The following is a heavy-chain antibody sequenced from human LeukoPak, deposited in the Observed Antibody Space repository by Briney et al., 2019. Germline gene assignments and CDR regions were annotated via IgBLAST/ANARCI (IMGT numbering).Heavy chain of an antibody. CDR2: IKEDGSEK. CDR3: TRDTGCSGGTCYSFYDS. J-gene: IGHJ4*02. D-gene: IGHD2-15*01. V-gene: IGHV3-7*01. Sequence: PGGSLRLSCAASGFTFSTYWMTWVRQAPGKGLEWVANIKEDGSEKYYVDSVKGRFTISRDNAKNSLYLQMNTLRAEYTAVYYCTRDTGCSGGTCYSFYDSWGQGTLVTVSS. CDR1: GFTFSTYW.